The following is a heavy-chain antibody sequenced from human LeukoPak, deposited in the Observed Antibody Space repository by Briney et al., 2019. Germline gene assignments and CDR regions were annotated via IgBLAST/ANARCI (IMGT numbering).Heavy chain of an antibody. CDR2: IYHSGST. CDR1: DYSINSGYF. V-gene: IGHV4-38-2*02. CDR3: AREDYGSGIGGSDWFDP. D-gene: IGHD3-10*01. J-gene: IGHJ5*02. Sequence: SETLSLTCTVSDYSINSGYFWGWIRQPPGKGLEWIGSIYHSGSTYYNPSLKSRVTISVDTSKNQFSLKLSSVTAADTAMYYCAREDYGSGIGGSDWFDPWGQGTLVTVSS.